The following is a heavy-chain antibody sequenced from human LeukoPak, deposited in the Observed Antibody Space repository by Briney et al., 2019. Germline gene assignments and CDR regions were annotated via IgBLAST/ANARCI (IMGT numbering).Heavy chain of an antibody. CDR2: IYHGGST. Sequence: SETLSLTCTVSGSSISRYYWSWLRQPPGKGLEWIGYIYHGGSTNYSPSLKSRVTISLDTSKNQFSLNLSSVTAADTAVYYCARDRPYYFGSGSYYDGFDSWGQGTLVTVSS. V-gene: IGHV4-59*01. D-gene: IGHD3-10*01. J-gene: IGHJ4*02. CDR3: ARDRPYYFGSGSYYDGFDS. CDR1: GSSISRYY.